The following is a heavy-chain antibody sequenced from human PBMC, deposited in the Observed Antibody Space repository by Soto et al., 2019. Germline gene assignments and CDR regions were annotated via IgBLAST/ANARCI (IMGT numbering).Heavy chain of an antibody. J-gene: IGHJ4*02. D-gene: IGHD5-12*01. CDR2: ISGNGGST. CDR3: ARDPYTSGSFYFDF. CDR1: GFTCSSYA. V-gene: IGHV3-23*01. Sequence: GGSLRLSCAASGFTCSSYAMSWVRQAPGKGLEWVSGISGNGGSTYYADSVKGRFTISRDNSKNTLHLQMDSLRAEDTAVYYCARDPYTSGSFYFDFWGQGALVTVS.